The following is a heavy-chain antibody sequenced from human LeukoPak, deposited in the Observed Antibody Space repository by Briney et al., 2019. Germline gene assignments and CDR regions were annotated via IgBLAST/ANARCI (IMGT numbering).Heavy chain of an antibody. D-gene: IGHD2-15*01. J-gene: IGHJ6*02. CDR1: GGTFSSYA. Sequence: HEASVKVSCKASGGTFSSYAISWVRQAPGQGLEWMGRIIPILGIANYAQKFQGRVTITADKSTSTAYMELSSVRSEDTAVYYCARPLHHCSGGSCRPTYYYYYGMDVWGQGTTVTVSS. CDR2: IIPILGIA. CDR3: ARPLHHCSGGSCRPTYYYYYGMDV. V-gene: IGHV1-69*04.